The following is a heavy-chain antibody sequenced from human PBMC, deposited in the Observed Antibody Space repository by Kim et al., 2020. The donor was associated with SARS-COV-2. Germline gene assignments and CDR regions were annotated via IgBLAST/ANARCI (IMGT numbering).Heavy chain of an antibody. Sequence: GGSLRLSCAASGFTFSSYSMNWVRQAPGKGLEWVSSITSSSFYIYNADSVKGRFTISRDNAKNSLYLQMNSLRAEDTAVYYCARGGYNYGPNGDNYYYMDIWGKGTTVTVSS. CDR1: GFTFSSYS. CDR2: ITSSSFYI. V-gene: IGHV3-21*01. D-gene: IGHD5-18*01. CDR3: ARGGYNYGPNGDNYYYMDI. J-gene: IGHJ6*03.